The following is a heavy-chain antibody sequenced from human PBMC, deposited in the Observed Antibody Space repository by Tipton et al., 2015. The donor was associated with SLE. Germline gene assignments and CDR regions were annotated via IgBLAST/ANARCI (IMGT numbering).Heavy chain of an antibody. CDR1: GFTFDDYG. CDR2: INWNGGST. J-gene: IGHJ6*02. Sequence: GSLRLSCAASGFTFDDYGMSWVRQAPGKGLEWVSGINWNGGSTGYADSVKGRFTISRDNAKNSLYLQMNSLRAEDTALYYCARDLDYIVGANYYYGMDVWGQGTMVTVSS. D-gene: IGHD1-26*01. CDR3: ARDLDYIVGANYYYGMDV. V-gene: IGHV3-20*04.